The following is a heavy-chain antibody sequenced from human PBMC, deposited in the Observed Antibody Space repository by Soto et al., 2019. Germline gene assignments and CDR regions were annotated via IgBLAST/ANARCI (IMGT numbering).Heavy chain of an antibody. CDR3: ARGAATKIGVVMYDALEI. J-gene: IGHJ3*02. CDR2: IIPVFGTA. Sequence: QVQLVQSGAEVKKPGSSVKVSCKASGATLDTFINFGITWVRRAPGQGLEWMGGIIPVFGTAHYAQKFQDRVTISADDSTRTAYMELSGLISEDTAVYYCARGAATKIGVVMYDALEIWGQGTMVTVSS. V-gene: IGHV1-69*12. CDR1: GATLDTFINFG. D-gene: IGHD3-22*01.